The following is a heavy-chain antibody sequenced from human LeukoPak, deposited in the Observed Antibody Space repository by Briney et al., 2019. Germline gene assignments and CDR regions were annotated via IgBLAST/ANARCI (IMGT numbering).Heavy chain of an antibody. CDR3: ASVLSGIAVAGSLDP. CDR2: IIPIPGIA. J-gene: IGHJ5*02. V-gene: IGHV1-69*04. D-gene: IGHD6-19*01. Sequence: SVKVSCKASGGTFSSYAISWVRQAPGQGLEWMGRIIPIPGIANYAQKFQGRVTITADKSTSTAYMELSSLRSEDTAVYYCASVLSGIAVAGSLDPWGQGTLVTVSS. CDR1: GGTFSSYA.